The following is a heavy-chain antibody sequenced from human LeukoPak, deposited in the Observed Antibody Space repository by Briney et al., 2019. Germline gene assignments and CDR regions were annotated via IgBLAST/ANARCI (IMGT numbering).Heavy chain of an antibody. CDR1: GFTFSSYW. D-gene: IGHD3-3*01. CDR3: ARGILTSEHRNFDY. CDR2: INSDGSST. V-gene: IGHV3-74*01. Sequence: GGSLRLSCAASGFTFSSYWMHWVRQAPGKGLGGVSRINSDGSSTSYADSVKGRFTISRDNAKNTLYLQMNSLRAEDTAVYYCARGILTSEHRNFDYWGQGTLVTVSS. J-gene: IGHJ4*02.